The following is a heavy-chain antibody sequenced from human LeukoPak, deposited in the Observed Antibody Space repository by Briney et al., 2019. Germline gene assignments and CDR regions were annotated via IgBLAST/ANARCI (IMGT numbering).Heavy chain of an antibody. CDR2: ISGSGGGT. D-gene: IGHD3-22*01. Sequence: GGSLRLSCEASGFSFGGFAMSWVRQAPGKGLEWVAGISGSGGGTHYADSVKGRFTISRDNPKNTLYLQMNNLRAGDTAVYFCAKRGVVIRVILVGFHKEAYYFDSWGQGALVTVSS. J-gene: IGHJ4*02. CDR1: GFSFGGFA. V-gene: IGHV3-23*01. CDR3: AKRGVVIRVILVGFHKEAYYFDS.